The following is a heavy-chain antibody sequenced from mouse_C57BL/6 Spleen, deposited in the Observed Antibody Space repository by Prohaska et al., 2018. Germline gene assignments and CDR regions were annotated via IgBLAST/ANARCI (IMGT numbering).Heavy chain of an antibody. CDR2: IDPSDSYT. CDR1: GYTFTSYW. Sequence: QVQLQQPGAELVRPGTSVKLSCKASGYTFTSYWMHWVKQRPGQGLEWIGVIDPSDSYTNYNQKFKGKATLTVDTSSSTAYMQLSSLTSGDSAVYYCARWLRRDWYFDVWGTGTTVTVSP. CDR3: ARWLRRDWYFDV. V-gene: IGHV1-59*01. J-gene: IGHJ1*03. D-gene: IGHD2-2*01.